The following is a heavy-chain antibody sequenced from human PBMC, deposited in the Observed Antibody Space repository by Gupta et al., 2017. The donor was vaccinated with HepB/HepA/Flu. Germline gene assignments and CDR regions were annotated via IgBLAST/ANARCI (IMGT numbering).Heavy chain of an antibody. D-gene: IGHD1-1*01. CDR1: GFSLTTSGMC. V-gene: IGHV2-70*15. CDR3: ARAVTTDFDY. J-gene: IGHJ4*02. Sequence: QLPLRDSGPPLVKPTQTPPLTAPFPGFSLTTSGMCVSWIRQPPGKALEWLARITWDDDKYYTTSLETRLTISKDTSKNQVVLTMTNMDPVDTATYYCARAVTTDFDYWGQGTLVTVSS. CDR2: ITWDDDK.